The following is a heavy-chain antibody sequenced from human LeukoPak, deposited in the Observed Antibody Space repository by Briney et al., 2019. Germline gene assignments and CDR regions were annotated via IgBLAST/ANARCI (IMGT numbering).Heavy chain of an antibody. CDR1: RYTFTGYY. J-gene: IGHJ4*02. V-gene: IGHV1-2*02. D-gene: IGHD2-2*02. Sequence: GASVKVSCRTSRYTFTGYYMHWVRQPPGQGLEWMGWINPKNGDTNYAQKFQGRVTMTRDTFIDTAFMELSNLRSDDTAVYYCARAGVVPAAIRSPFDFWGQGTLVTVSS. CDR2: INPKNGDT. CDR3: ARAGVVPAAIRSPFDF.